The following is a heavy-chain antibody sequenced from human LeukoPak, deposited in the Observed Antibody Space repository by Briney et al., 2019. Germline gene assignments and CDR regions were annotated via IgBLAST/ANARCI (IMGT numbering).Heavy chain of an antibody. Sequence: SQTLSLTCTVSGGSISSGDYYWSWIRQPPGKGLKWIGYIYYSGSTYYNPSLKSRVTISVDTSKNQFSLKLSSVTAADTAVYYCAREGVHCSSTSCYENFDYWGQGTLVTVSS. J-gene: IGHJ4*02. CDR3: AREGVHCSSTSCYENFDY. CDR2: IYYSGST. V-gene: IGHV4-30-4*08. CDR1: GGSISSGDYY. D-gene: IGHD2-2*01.